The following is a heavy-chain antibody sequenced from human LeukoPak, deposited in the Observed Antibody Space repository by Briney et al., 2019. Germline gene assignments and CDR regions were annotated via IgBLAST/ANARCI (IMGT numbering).Heavy chain of an antibody. CDR1: GFTFSSYW. CDR2: INSDGSSI. CDR3: ARGGYYFHDAFDI. Sequence: GGSLRLSCAASGFTFSSYWMHWVRQAPGKGLVWVSRINSDGSSISYADSVKGRFTISRDNAKNTLYLQMNSLGAEDTAVYYCARGGYYFHDAFDIWGQGTMVTVSS. V-gene: IGHV3-74*01. J-gene: IGHJ3*02. D-gene: IGHD3-3*01.